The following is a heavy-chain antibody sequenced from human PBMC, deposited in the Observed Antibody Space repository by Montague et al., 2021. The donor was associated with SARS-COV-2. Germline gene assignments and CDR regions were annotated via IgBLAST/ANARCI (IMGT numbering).Heavy chain of an antibody. J-gene: IGHJ3*01. CDR3: VSRTGAFDV. CDR1: GYTFTSYW. V-gene: IGHV5-51*01. Sequence: QSVAEVKTPGESLKISCKGSGYTFTSYWIGWSRQMPGKGLEWMGVIYPGDSDTRYSPSFQGQVTISADKSISTAYLQWSSLKASHTAMYYCVSRTGAFDVWGQGTMVTVSS. D-gene: IGHD3/OR15-3a*01. CDR2: IYPGDSDT.